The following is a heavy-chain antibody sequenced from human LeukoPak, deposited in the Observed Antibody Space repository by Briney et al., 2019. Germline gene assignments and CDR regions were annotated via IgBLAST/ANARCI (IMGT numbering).Heavy chain of an antibody. CDR3: AKGGVIVYVGNY. J-gene: IGHJ4*02. V-gene: IGHV3-23*01. CDR1: GFTFSAFA. CDR2: ISNDGSRT. D-gene: IGHD3-16*02. Sequence: GGSLRLSCAASGFTFSAFAISWVRQAPGKGLEWVSAISNDGSRTYYADSVKGRFTISRDNSKNTLYLQMNSLRAEDTAVYYCAKGGVIVYVGNYWGQGTLVTVSS.